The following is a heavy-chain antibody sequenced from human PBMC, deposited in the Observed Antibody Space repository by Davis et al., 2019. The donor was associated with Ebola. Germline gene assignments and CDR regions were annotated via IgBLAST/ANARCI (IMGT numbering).Heavy chain of an antibody. Sequence: PGGSLRLSCAASGFTFSDYYMSWIRQAPGKGLEWVSYISSSGSTIYYADSVKGRFTISRDNAKNSLYLQMNSLRAEDTAVYYCAKTYCGGDCYRFDCWGQGTLVTVSS. V-gene: IGHV3-11*04. CDR1: GFTFSDYY. CDR3: AKTYCGGDCYRFDC. D-gene: IGHD2-21*01. J-gene: IGHJ4*02. CDR2: ISSSGSTI.